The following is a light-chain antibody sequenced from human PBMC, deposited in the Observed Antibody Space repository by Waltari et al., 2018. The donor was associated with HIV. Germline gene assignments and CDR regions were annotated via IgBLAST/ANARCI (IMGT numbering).Light chain of an antibody. CDR2: KDS. CDR3: QSTDTSGTYWV. J-gene: IGLJ3*02. V-gene: IGLV3-25*03. Sequence: SYELTQPPSVSVSPGQTARITCSGDALSKQYASWYQQKPGQAPGRLTDKDSERPSGNPERFSGSSSGTTVTLTISGVQAEDEADYYCQSTDTSGTYWVFGGGTKLTVL. CDR1: ALSKQY.